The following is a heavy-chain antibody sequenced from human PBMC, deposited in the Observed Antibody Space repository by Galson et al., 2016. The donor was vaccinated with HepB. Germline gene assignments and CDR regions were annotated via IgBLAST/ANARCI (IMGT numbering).Heavy chain of an antibody. CDR1: GFTFSSYS. V-gene: IGHV3-48*01. D-gene: IGHD2-2*01. J-gene: IGHJ6*02. Sequence: SLRLSCAASGFTFSSYSMNWVRQAPGKGLEWVSYINSSSSAIHYADSVKGRFTISRDNAKNSLYLQMNSLSAEDTDVYYCARDAMPISCSSTSCQYYGMDVWGQGTTVTVSS. CDR2: INSSSSAI. CDR3: ARDAMPISCSSTSCQYYGMDV.